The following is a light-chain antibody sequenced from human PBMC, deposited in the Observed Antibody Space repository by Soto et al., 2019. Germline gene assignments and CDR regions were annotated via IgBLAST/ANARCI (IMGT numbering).Light chain of an antibody. J-gene: IGLJ2*01. CDR2: EVN. Sequence: QSALTQPPSASGSPGQSVTISCTGTSSNVGSYNYVSWYQQYPGKAPKLMIYEVNKRPSGVPDRFSGSKSGNTASLTVSGLQAEDEADYYCTSHGGTNYFVIFGGGTKLTVL. CDR3: TSHGGTNYFVI. V-gene: IGLV2-8*01. CDR1: SSNVGSYNY.